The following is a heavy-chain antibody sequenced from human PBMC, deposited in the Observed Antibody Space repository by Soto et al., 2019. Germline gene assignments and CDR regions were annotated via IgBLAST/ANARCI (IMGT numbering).Heavy chain of an antibody. Sequence: QVQLQESGPGLVKPSETLSLTCTVSGGSVSSGSYYWSWIRQPPGKGLEWIGYIYYSGSTNYNPSLKSRVTISVDTSKNQFALKLSSVTAADTAVYYCARLPLSPNYPYGMDVWGQGTTVTVSS. CDR1: GGSVSSGSYY. V-gene: IGHV4-61*01. D-gene: IGHD1-7*01. CDR2: IYYSGST. CDR3: ARLPLSPNYPYGMDV. J-gene: IGHJ6*02.